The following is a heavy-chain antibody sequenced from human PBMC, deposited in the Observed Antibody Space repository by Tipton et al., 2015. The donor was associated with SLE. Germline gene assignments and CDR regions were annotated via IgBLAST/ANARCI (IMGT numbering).Heavy chain of an antibody. Sequence: SLRLSCAASGFTFSSYGMHWVRQAPGKGLEWVAVIWYDGSNKYYADSVKGRFTISRDNSKNTLYLQMNSLRAEDTAVYYCARNLGSYYDMDVWGQGTTVTVSS. CDR1: GFTFSSYG. CDR2: IWYDGSNK. CDR3: ARNLGSYYDMDV. V-gene: IGHV3-33*01. D-gene: IGHD3-16*01. J-gene: IGHJ6*02.